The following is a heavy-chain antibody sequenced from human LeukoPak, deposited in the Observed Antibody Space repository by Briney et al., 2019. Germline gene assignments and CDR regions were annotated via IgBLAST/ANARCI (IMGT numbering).Heavy chain of an antibody. CDR3: ARFTATTFGWFDP. J-gene: IGHJ5*02. CDR1: GGSISSHF. Sequence: SETLSLTCTVSGGSISSHFWSWIRQPPGKGLEWIGFVSDSGSTNYNSSLKSRLTISVDTSKNLFSLTLTSVTAADTAVYYCARFTATTFGWFDPWGQGTLVTVSS. CDR2: VSDSGST. D-gene: IGHD4-17*01. V-gene: IGHV4-59*11.